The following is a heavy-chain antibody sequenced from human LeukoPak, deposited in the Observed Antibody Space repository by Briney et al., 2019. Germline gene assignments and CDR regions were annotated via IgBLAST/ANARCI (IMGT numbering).Heavy chain of an antibody. Sequence: GGSLRLSCAASGFAFSSYWMHWVRQAPGKGLEWVSSISSSSSYIYYADSVKGRFTISRGNAKNSLYLQMNSLRAEDTAVYYCARGGSWYYDSSPGWAFDIWGQGTMVTVSS. CDR2: ISSSSSYI. V-gene: IGHV3-21*01. CDR3: ARGGSWYYDSSPGWAFDI. CDR1: GFAFSSYW. D-gene: IGHD3-22*01. J-gene: IGHJ3*02.